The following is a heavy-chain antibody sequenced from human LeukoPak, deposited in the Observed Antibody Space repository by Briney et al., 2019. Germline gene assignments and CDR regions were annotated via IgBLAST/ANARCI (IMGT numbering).Heavy chain of an antibody. J-gene: IGHJ6*02. V-gene: IGHV1-69*13. Sequence: SVKVSCKASGGTFSSYAISWVRQAPGQGLEWMGGIIPIFGTANYAQKFQGRVTITADESTSTAYMELSSLRSEDTAVYYCARDREVIVGATRISAYYGMGVWGQGTTVTVSS. CDR3: ARDREVIVGATRISAYYGMGV. D-gene: IGHD1-26*01. CDR2: IIPIFGTA. CDR1: GGTFSSYA.